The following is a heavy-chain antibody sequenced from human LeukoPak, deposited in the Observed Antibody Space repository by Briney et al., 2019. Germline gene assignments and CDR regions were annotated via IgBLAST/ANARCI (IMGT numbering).Heavy chain of an antibody. CDR2: INPNSGGT. V-gene: IGHV1-2*02. CDR3: ARAITIQRWEFDP. CDR1: GYTLTGYY. J-gene: IGHJ5*02. Sequence: ASVKVSCKASGYTLTGYYMHWVRQAPGQGLEWMGWINPNSGGTNYAQKFQGRVTMTRDTSISTAYMELSRLRSDDTAVYYCARAITIQRWEFDPWGQGTLVTVSS. D-gene: IGHD3-3*01.